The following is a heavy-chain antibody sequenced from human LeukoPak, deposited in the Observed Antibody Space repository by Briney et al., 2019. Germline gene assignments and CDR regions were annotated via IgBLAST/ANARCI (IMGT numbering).Heavy chain of an antibody. J-gene: IGHJ4*02. D-gene: IGHD3-22*01. V-gene: IGHV3-21*01. CDR1: GFTFSSYS. CDR3: ARRSSGYYSRMMTPSDY. Sequence: PGGSLRHSCAASGFTFSSYSMNWVRQAPGKGLEWVSSISSSSSYIYYADSVKGRFTISRDNAKNSLYLQMNSLRAEDTAVYYCARRSSGYYSRMMTPSDYWGQGTLVTVSS. CDR2: ISSSSSYI.